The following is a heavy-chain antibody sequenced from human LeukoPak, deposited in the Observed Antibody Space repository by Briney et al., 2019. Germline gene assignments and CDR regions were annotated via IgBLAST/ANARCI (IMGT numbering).Heavy chain of an antibody. Sequence: PSETLSLTCTVSGGSITSYYWSWIRQPPGKGLEWIGYVYYSGSTNYNPSLNSRVTISADTSKNQVSLKLNSVTAADTAVYYCAREGVSYYDRSGYHYWGQGTLVTVSS. J-gene: IGHJ4*02. D-gene: IGHD3-22*01. CDR1: GGSITSYY. CDR3: AREGVSYYDRSGYHY. V-gene: IGHV4-59*01. CDR2: VYYSGST.